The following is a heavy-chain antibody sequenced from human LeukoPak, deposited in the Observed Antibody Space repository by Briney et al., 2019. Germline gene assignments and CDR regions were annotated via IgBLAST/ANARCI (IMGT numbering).Heavy chain of an antibody. J-gene: IGHJ4*02. CDR2: IYFSGST. Sequence: SETLSLTCTVSGDSISRGTHSWSWIRQPPGKELEWIGYIYFSGSTYYNPSLKSRLTMSVDTSKNQFSLKLSSVTAADTAVYYCARVYSYGSGSYYSFFDYWGQGTLVTVSS. D-gene: IGHD3-10*01. CDR1: GDSISRGTHS. V-gene: IGHV4-61*01. CDR3: ARVYSYGSGSYYSFFDY.